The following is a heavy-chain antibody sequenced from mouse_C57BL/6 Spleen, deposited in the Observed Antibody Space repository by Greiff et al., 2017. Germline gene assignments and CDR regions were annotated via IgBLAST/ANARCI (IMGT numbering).Heavy chain of an antibody. CDR1: GYTFTSYW. CDR3: ARSGYYGSSYYAMDY. CDR2: IDPSDSYT. Sequence: VKLQQPGAELVMPGASVKLSCKASGYTFTSYWMHWVKQRPGQGLEWIGEIDPSDSYTNYNQQFKGKSTLTVDKSSSTAYMQLSSLTSEDSAVYYCARSGYYGSSYYAMDYWGQGTSVTVSS. V-gene: IGHV1-69*01. J-gene: IGHJ4*01. D-gene: IGHD1-1*01.